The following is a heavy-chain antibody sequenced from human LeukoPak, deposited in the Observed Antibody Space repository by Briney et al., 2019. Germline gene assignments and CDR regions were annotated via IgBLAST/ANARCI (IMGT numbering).Heavy chain of an antibody. J-gene: IGHJ4*02. CDR1: GGSISSGSYY. D-gene: IGHD4-17*01. Sequence: SETLSLTCTVSGGSISSGSYYWSWIRQPAGKGLEWIGRIYTSGSTNYNPSLKSRVTISVDTSKNQFSLKLSSVTAADTAVYYCARDRNYGDYSDYWGQGTLVTVSS. V-gene: IGHV4-61*02. CDR2: IYTSGST. CDR3: ARDRNYGDYSDY.